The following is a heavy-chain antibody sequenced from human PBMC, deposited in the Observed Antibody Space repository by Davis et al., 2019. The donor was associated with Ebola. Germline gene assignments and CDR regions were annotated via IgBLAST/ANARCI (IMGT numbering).Heavy chain of an antibody. J-gene: IGHJ4*02. Sequence: GESLKISCAASGFTLSNYWMSWVRQAPGKGLEWVANIKQDGSERYYVDSVKGRFTISRDNSKNTLYLQMNSLRAEDTAVYYCARGWLRGPFDYWGQGTLVTVSS. CDR2: IKQDGSER. D-gene: IGHD3-9*01. CDR3: ARGWLRGPFDY. V-gene: IGHV3-7*01. CDR1: GFTLSNYW.